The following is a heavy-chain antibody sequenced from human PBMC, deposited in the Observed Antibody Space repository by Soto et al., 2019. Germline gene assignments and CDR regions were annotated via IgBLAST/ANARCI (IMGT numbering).Heavy chain of an antibody. CDR3: ARGGDITIFGVVYYYYYYMDV. CDR1: GYTFTSYY. D-gene: IGHD3-3*01. V-gene: IGHV1-46*03. CDR2: INPSGGST. Sequence: ASVKVSCKASGYTFTSYYMHWVRQAPGQGLEWMGIINPSGGSTSYAQKFQGRVTMTRDTSTSTVYMELSSLRSEDTAVYYCARGGDITIFGVVYYYYYYMDVWGKGTTVTVSS. J-gene: IGHJ6*03.